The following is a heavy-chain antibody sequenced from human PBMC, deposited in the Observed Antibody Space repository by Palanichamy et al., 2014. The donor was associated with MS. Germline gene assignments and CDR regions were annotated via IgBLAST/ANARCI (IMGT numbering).Heavy chain of an antibody. CDR1: GATFSSTH. Sequence: EVELVESGGGLVQPGESLRLSCAASGATFSSTHMNWVRQTPGKGLEWVSVIYSDGRTQYADSVKGRFTISRHDSEDTLYLQMTSLRPQDTATYYCASLGGRGRVYWGQGTLVTVSP. J-gene: IGHJ4*02. V-gene: IGHV3-53*04. D-gene: IGHD1-26*01. CDR2: IYSDGRT. CDR3: ASLGGRGRVY.